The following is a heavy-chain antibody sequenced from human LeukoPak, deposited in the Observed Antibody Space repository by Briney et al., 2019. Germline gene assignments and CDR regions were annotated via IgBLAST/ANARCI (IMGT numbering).Heavy chain of an antibody. V-gene: IGHV4-34*01. CDR3: ARGRHDRRGSYDLVQTKAFDY. CDR1: GGSFSGYY. CDR2: INHRGNT. Sequence: SETLSLTCAVYGGSFSGYYWTWLRQPPGKGLEWIGEINHRGNTNYNPSLESRVAISADTSKNHFSLNLSSVTAADTAVYYCARGRHDRRGSYDLVQTKAFDYWGQGTLVTVSP. D-gene: IGHD1-1*01. J-gene: IGHJ4*02.